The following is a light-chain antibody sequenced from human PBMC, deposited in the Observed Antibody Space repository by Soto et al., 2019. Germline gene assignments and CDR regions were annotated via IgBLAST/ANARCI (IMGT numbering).Light chain of an antibody. CDR3: QHYVERSPIT. CDR1: QSVGSF. CDR2: GAS. J-gene: IGKJ5*01. V-gene: IGKV3-11*01. Sequence: EIVLTQSPATLSLSPGERATLSCRASQSVGSFLAWYQQKPGQAPRLLIFGASHRAPDIPDRFSGSGSGTDFTLTISRLEPEDFALYYCQHYVERSPITFGQGTRLEI.